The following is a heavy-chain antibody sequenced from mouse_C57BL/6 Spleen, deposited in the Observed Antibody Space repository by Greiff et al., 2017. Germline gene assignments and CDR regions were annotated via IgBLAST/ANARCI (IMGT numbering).Heavy chain of an antibody. CDR1: GYTFTSYG. D-gene: IGHD2-5*01. Sequence: QVQLQQSGAELARPGASVKLSCKASGYTFTSYGISWVKQRTGQGLEWIGEIYPRSGNTYYNEKFKGKATLTADKSSSTAYMELRSLTSEDSAVYFCARHEVSNYPYYFDYWGQGTTLTVSS. J-gene: IGHJ2*01. V-gene: IGHV1-81*01. CDR3: ARHEVSNYPYYFDY. CDR2: IYPRSGNT.